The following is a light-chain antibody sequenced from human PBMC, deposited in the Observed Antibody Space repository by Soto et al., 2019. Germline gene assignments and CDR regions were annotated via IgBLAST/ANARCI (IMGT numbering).Light chain of an antibody. J-gene: IGLJ1*01. CDR2: SNN. CDR1: SSNIGRNT. CDR3: AAWDDSLTDYV. V-gene: IGLV1-44*01. Sequence: LTQAPAASETPGQRVTISCSGGSSNIGRNTVNWYQQLPGTAPKLLIYSNNRRPSGVPDRFSGSKSGTSASLAISGLQSEDEADYYCAAWDDSLTDYVFGPGTKVTVL.